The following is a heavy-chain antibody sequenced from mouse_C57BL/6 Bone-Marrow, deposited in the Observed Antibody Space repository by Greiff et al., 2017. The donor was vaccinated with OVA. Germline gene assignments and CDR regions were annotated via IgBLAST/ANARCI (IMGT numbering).Heavy chain of an antibody. D-gene: IGHD1-1*01. CDR2: ISDGGSYT. CDR3: ARVLYYRWYFDV. J-gene: IGHJ1*03. V-gene: IGHV5-4*03. CDR1: GFTFSSYA. Sequence: EVKVVESGGGLVKPGGSLKLSCAASGFTFSSYAMSWVRQTPEKRLEWVATISDGGSYTYYPDNVKGRFTISRDNAKNNLYLQMSHLKSEDTAMYYCARVLYYRWYFDVWGTGTTVTVSS.